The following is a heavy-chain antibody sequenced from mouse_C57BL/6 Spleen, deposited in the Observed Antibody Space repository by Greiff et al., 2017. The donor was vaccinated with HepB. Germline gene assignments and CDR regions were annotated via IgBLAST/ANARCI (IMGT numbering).Heavy chain of an antibody. D-gene: IGHD6-1*01. V-gene: IGHV1-50*01. J-gene: IGHJ4*01. Sequence: QVQLQQPGAELVKPGASVKLSCKASGYTFTSYWMQWVKQRPGQGLEWIGEIDPSDSYTNYNQKFKGKATLTVDTSSSTAYMQLSSLTSEDSAVYYCARYPLGGEAMDYWGQGTSVTVSS. CDR3: ARYPLGGEAMDY. CDR1: GYTFTSYW. CDR2: IDPSDSYT.